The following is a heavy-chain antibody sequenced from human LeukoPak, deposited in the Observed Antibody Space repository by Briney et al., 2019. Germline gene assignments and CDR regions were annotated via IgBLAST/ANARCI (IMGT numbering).Heavy chain of an antibody. CDR1: GGSVSSDHYY. J-gene: IGHJ6*02. Sequence: SETLSLTCTVSGGSVSSDHYYWSWIRQPPGKGLEWIGYIYYNGNTNYNPSLKRRVTMSVDTSKNQFSLKLNSVTAADTAVYYCARDCRMTIIKSLYFYGMDVWGQGTTVTVSS. CDR2: IYYNGNT. CDR3: ARDCRMTIIKSLYFYGMDV. V-gene: IGHV4-61*01. D-gene: IGHD4/OR15-4a*01.